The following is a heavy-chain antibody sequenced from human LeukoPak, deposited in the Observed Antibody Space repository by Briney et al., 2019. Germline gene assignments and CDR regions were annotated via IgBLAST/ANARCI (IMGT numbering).Heavy chain of an antibody. CDR1: GGSISSGGYS. D-gene: IGHD1-14*01. V-gene: IGHV4-31*03. Sequence: SETLPLTCTVSGGSISSGGYSWSWIRQHPGKGLEWIGYIYYSGSTYYNPSLKSRVTISVDTPKNQFSLKLSSVTAADTAVYYCARDSALSAGFDYWGQGTLVTVSS. J-gene: IGHJ4*02. CDR3: ARDSALSAGFDY. CDR2: IYYSGST.